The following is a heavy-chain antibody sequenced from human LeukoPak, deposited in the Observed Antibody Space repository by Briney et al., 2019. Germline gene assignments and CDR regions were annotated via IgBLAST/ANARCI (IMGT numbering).Heavy chain of an antibody. CDR3: ARDTAMGIDFDY. Sequence: SETLSLTCTVSGYSISSGYYWGWIRQPPGKGLEWIGSIYHSGSTYYNPSLKSRVTISVDTSKNQFSLKLSSVTAADTAVYYCARDTAMGIDFDYWGQGTLVTVSS. D-gene: IGHD5-18*01. CDR1: GYSISSGYY. J-gene: IGHJ4*02. CDR2: IYHSGST. V-gene: IGHV4-38-2*02.